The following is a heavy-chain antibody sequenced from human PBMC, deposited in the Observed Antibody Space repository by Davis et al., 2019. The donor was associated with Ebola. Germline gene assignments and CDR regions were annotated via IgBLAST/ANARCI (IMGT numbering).Heavy chain of an antibody. J-gene: IGHJ3*02. CDR2: IFHRGSA. Sequence: SETLSLTCTVSGGSISTSYWNWMRQPPGKGLEWIGYIFHRGSAVYNPSLNSRVSISLDTSKNQISLKLTSVTAADTALYYCAKPRRDPYANEAFDIWGQGTMVTVSS. V-gene: IGHV4-59*01. CDR3: AKPRRDPYANEAFDI. D-gene: IGHD5-24*01. CDR1: GGSISTSY.